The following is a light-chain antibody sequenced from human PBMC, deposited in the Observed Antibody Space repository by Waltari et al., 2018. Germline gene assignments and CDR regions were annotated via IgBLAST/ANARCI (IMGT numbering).Light chain of an antibody. CDR3: QQSYSTPRFT. CDR2: AAS. Sequence: DIQMTQYPSSLSASVGDRVTITCRASQSVNNYLNWYQQQPGKAPKLLIYAASTLQSGVPSRFSGSGSGTDFTLTISSLQPEDFATYYCQQSYSTPRFTFGPGTKVDIK. CDR1: QSVNNY. V-gene: IGKV1-39*01. J-gene: IGKJ3*01.